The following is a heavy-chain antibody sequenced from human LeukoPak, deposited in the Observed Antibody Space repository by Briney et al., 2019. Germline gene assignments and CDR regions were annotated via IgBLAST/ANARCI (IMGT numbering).Heavy chain of an antibody. CDR3: ARVGRSLAVAGYYYYYMDV. V-gene: IGHV1-8*01. Sequence: ASVKVSCKASGYTFTSYDINWVRQATGQGLEWMGWMNPNSGNTGYAQKFQGRVTMTRNTSISTAYMELSSLRSEDTAVYYCARVGRSLAVAGYYYYYMDVWGKGTTVTISS. CDR1: GYTFTSYD. D-gene: IGHD6-19*01. J-gene: IGHJ6*03. CDR2: MNPNSGNT.